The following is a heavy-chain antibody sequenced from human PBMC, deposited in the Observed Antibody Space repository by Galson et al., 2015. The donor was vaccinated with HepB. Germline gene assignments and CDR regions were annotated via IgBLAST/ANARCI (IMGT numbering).Heavy chain of an antibody. V-gene: IGHV1-69*04. CDR1: GHTSSIYA. J-gene: IGHJ3*02. Sequence: SVKVSCKASGHTSSIYAMSWVRQAPGQGLEWIGRIITVTDEASYVQDLQGRVTITADKSTSTVYLDLSSLRAENTAVYYCARHMWGLPPWGPFNIRGHGTMVTVSS. D-gene: IGHD1-26*01. CDR2: IITVTDEA. CDR3: ARHMWGLPPWGPFNI.